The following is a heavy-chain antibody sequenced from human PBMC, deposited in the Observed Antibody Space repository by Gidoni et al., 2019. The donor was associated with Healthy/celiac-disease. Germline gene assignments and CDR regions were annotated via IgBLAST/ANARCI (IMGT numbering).Heavy chain of an antibody. CDR2: IYTSGRT. CDR3: ARDLVATTGYYYYGMDV. Sequence: QVQLQESGPGLVKPSETLSLTCTVPGGSISSYYWSWIRQPAGKGLEWIGRIYTSGRTNYNPSLKSRVTMSVDTSKNQFSLKLSSVTAADTAVYYCARDLVATTGYYYYGMDVWGQGTTVTVSS. V-gene: IGHV4-4*07. D-gene: IGHD5-12*01. CDR1: GGSISSYY. J-gene: IGHJ6*02.